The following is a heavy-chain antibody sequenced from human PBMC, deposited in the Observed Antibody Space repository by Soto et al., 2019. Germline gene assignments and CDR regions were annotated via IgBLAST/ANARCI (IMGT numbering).Heavy chain of an antibody. J-gene: IGHJ2*01. CDR1: GASISSGDHY. CDR3: ARDPPLGDGRYFDL. D-gene: IGHD3-16*01. CDR2: IYETETS. V-gene: IGHV4-30-4*01. Sequence: PSETLSLTCTVSGASISSGDHYWSWIRQPPGKGLQWIGYIYETETSYYHPAFKSRVTISADKSRNQFSLKMTSLTAADTAVYYCARDPPLGDGRYFDLWGRGTLVTVSS.